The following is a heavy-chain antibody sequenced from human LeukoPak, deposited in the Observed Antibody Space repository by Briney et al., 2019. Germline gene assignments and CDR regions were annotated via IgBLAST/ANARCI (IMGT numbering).Heavy chain of an antibody. D-gene: IGHD6-19*01. J-gene: IGHJ3*02. V-gene: IGHV4-4*02. CDR3: ARPREQWLGNDAFDM. CDR2: IYHSGST. Sequence: PSETLSLTCAVSGGSISSSNWWSWVRQPPGKGLEWIGEIYHSGSTNYNPSLKSRVTISVDKSKNQFSLKLTSVTAADTALYYCARPREQWLGNDAFDMWGQGTMVTVSS. CDR1: GGSISSSNW.